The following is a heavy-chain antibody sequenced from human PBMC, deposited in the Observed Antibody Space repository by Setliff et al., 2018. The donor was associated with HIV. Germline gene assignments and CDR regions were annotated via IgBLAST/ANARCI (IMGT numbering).Heavy chain of an antibody. CDR3: ARDEWVEFLEWTLYGMDV. Sequence: ASVKVSCKASGYTFTSSGISWVRQAPGQGLEWMGWLSAYNGDTEYAPKVQGRVTLTTDTSSSTIYMGLRSLKSDDTAVYFCARDEWVEFLEWTLYGMDVWDQGTTVTGSS. V-gene: IGHV1-18*01. D-gene: IGHD3-3*02. J-gene: IGHJ6*02. CDR2: LSAYNGDT. CDR1: GYTFTSSG.